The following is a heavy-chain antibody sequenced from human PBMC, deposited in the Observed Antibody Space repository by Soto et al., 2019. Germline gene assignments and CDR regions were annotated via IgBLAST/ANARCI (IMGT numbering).Heavy chain of an antibody. V-gene: IGHV5-51*01. CDR2: IFPDDSDT. CDR3: ARDCRGVWFTRLDY. D-gene: IGHD2-21*01. J-gene: IGHJ4*02. CDR1: GFTFTSYW. Sequence: GESLKISCKGSGFTFTSYWIAWVRQMPGKGLEWMGIIFPDDSDTRYSPSFQGQVTISADKSISTAYLQMNSLRAEDTAVYYCARDCRGVWFTRLDYWGQGTLVTVSS.